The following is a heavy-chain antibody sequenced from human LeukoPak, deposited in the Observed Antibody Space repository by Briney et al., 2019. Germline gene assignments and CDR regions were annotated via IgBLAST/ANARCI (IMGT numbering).Heavy chain of an antibody. Sequence: GGSLRLSCAASGFTVSSNYMSWVRQAPGKGLEWVSVIYSGGSTYYADSVKGRFTISRDNSKNTLYLQMNSLRAEDTAVYYCARAESFSGSSSGGAFDIWGQGTMVTVSS. V-gene: IGHV3-66*01. CDR2: IYSGGST. CDR1: GFTVSSNY. CDR3: ARAESFSGSSSGGAFDI. J-gene: IGHJ3*02. D-gene: IGHD1-26*01.